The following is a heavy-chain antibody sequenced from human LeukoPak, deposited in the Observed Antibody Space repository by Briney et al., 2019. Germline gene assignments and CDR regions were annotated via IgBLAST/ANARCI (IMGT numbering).Heavy chain of an antibody. CDR1: NFIFYSFA. J-gene: IGHJ3*02. V-gene: IGHV3-30*04. CDR3: ARVGRDWFGESGLNAFDI. D-gene: IGHD3-3*01. Sequence: PGRSLRLSCSASNFIFYSFAMHWVRQAPGKGLEWVAAILKDGSNSYYADAVKGRFTISRDNGENTLYLEMNSLRLEDTAIYFCARVGRDWFGESGLNAFDIWGQGTPVTVSS. CDR2: ILKDGSNS.